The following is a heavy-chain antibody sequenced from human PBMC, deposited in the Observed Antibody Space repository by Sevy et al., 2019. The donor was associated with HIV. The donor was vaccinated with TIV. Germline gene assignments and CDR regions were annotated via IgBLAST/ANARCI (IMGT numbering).Heavy chain of an antibody. CDR2: ISAYNGNT. Sequence: ASVKVSCKASGYTFTSYGISWVRQAPGQGLEWMGWISAYNGNTNYAQKLQGRVTMTTDTPTSTAYMELRSLRSDDTAVYYCARGGNRYNWNADYFDYWGQGTLVTVSS. D-gene: IGHD1-1*01. J-gene: IGHJ4*02. V-gene: IGHV1-18*01. CDR3: ARGGNRYNWNADYFDY. CDR1: GYTFTSYG.